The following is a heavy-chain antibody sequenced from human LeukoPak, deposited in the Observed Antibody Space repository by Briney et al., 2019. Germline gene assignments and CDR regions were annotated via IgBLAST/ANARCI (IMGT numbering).Heavy chain of an antibody. J-gene: IGHJ4*02. CDR2: ISYDGSNK. CDR1: GFTFSSYA. V-gene: IGHV3-30-3*01. CDR3: ARDLYSYCGGDCYSSY. Sequence: GGSLRLSCAASGFTFSSYAMHWVRQAPGKGLEWVAVISYDGSNKYYADSVKGRFTISRDNSKNTLYLQMNSLRAEDTAVYYCARDLYSYCGGDCYSSYWGQGTLVTVSS. D-gene: IGHD2-21*01.